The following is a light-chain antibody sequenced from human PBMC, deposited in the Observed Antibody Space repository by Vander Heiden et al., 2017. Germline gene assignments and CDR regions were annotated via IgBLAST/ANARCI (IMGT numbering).Light chain of an antibody. CDR1: DIGSKR. V-gene: IGLV3-21*04. CDR3: QVWVGSSEHWV. Sequence: SYVLPQPPSVSVAPGKTATITCGGNDIGSKRWHWYNQRPGQAPLLVIYYDTDRPSGIPERFSGSNSGNTATLTISRVEVGDEADYDCQVWVGSSEHWVFGGGTKLTVL. J-gene: IGLJ3*02. CDR2: YDT.